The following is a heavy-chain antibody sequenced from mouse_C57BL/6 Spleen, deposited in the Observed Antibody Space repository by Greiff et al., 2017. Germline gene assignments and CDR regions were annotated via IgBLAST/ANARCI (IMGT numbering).Heavy chain of an antibody. J-gene: IGHJ4*01. CDR1: GFTFTDYY. V-gene: IGHV7-3*01. D-gene: IGHD3-2*02. CDR2: IRNKANGYTT. Sequence: EVMLVESGGGLVQPGGSLSLTCAASGFTFTDYYISWVRQPPRPALVWLGFIRNKANGYTTESSASVKGRFTISRDNSQGILYLQMYALWDDDSATYNCARYIQLRLREDAMDYWGQGTSVTVSS. CDR3: ARYIQLRLREDAMDY.